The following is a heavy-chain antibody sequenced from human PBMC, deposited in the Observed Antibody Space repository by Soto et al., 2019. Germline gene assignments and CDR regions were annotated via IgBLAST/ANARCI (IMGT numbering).Heavy chain of an antibody. D-gene: IGHD3-10*01. CDR3: AINVLIWFGELSPDDY. CDR2: ISSSSSYI. V-gene: IGHV3-21*01. J-gene: IGHJ4*02. CDR1: GFTSSSYS. Sequence: GGSLRLSCAASGFTSSSYSMNWVRQAPGKGLEWVSSISSSSSYIYYADSVKGRFTISRDNAKNSLYLQMNSLRAEDTAVYYCAINVLIWFGELSPDDYWGQGTLVPVYS.